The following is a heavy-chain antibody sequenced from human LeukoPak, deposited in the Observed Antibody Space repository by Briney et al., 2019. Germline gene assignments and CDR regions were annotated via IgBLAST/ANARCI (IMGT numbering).Heavy chain of an antibody. V-gene: IGHV1-8*01. CDR2: MNPNSGNT. D-gene: IGHD6-19*01. J-gene: IGHJ6*03. CDR3: ARGRRGGAVAGTGYYYYYMDV. Sequence: ASVKVSCKASGYTFTSYDINWVRQATGQGLEWMGWMNPNSGNTGYPQKFQGRVTMTRNTSISTAYMELSSLRSEDTAVYYCARGRRGGAVAGTGYYYYYMDVWGKGTTVTVSS. CDR1: GYTFTSYD.